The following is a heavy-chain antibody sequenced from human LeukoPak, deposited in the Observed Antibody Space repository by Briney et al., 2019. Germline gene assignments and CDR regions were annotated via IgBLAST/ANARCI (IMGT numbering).Heavy chain of an antibody. CDR3: ARDIQTYYDFWSGYYPIGFDI. J-gene: IGHJ3*02. V-gene: IGHV4-4*07. CDR1: GGSISSYY. CDR2: IYTSGST. Sequence: SETLSLTCTVSGGSISSYYWGWIRQPAGKGLEWIGRIYTSGSTNYNPSLKSRVTMSVDTSKNQFSLKLSSVTAADTAVYYCARDIQTYYDFWSGYYPIGFDIWGQGTMVTVSS. D-gene: IGHD3-3*01.